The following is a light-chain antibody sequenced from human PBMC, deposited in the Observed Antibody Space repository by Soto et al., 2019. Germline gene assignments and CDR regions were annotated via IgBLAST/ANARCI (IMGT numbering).Light chain of an antibody. CDR3: QQYCSSGT. J-gene: IGKJ1*01. Sequence: VLTKSPGTLSLSPGERATLSFWASQSVSNNYLAWYQQKPGQAPRLLIYGASNRATGIPDRFSGSGSGTDFTLTISRLEPEDFAVYYCQQYCSSGTFGQGTKVDIK. CDR2: GAS. V-gene: IGKV3-20*01. CDR1: QSVSNNY.